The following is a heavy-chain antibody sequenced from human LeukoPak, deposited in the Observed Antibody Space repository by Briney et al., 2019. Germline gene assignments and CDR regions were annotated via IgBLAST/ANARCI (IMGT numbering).Heavy chain of an antibody. CDR3: ARIEWERLGRAFDI. Sequence: GWSLRLSCAASGFTVSDNYMTWVRQAPGKGLEWVSSIYSAGATHYAESVKGRFTISRDNSKNTPYLQMNSLRAEDMAVYYCARIEWERLGRAFDIWGQGTMVTVSS. CDR2: IYSAGAT. V-gene: IGHV3-53*01. J-gene: IGHJ3*02. CDR1: GFTVSDNY. D-gene: IGHD1-26*01.